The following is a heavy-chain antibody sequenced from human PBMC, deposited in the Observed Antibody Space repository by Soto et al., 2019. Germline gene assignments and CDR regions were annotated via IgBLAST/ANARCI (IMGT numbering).Heavy chain of an antibody. CDR1: GYSFTSYW. CDR3: ARLGSPGWRWLLLYFDY. V-gene: IGHV5-51*01. CDR2: IYPGDSDT. Sequence: GESLKISCKGSGYSFTSYWIGWVRQMPGKGLEWMGIIYPGDSDTRYSPSFQGQVTISADKSISTAYLQWSSLKASDTAMYYCARLGSPGWRWLLLYFDYWGQGTLVTVSS. D-gene: IGHD2-21*01. J-gene: IGHJ4*02.